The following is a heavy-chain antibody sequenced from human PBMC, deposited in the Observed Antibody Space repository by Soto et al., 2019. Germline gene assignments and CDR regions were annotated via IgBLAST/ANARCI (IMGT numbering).Heavy chain of an antibody. D-gene: IGHD3-16*01. CDR1: GGSISAYY. CDR2: MYYNGNI. J-gene: IGHJ5*02. Sequence: SETLFLTCNVSGGSISAYYWTWVRQTPEKGLEWIGYMYYNGNINYNPSLKSRVTISIDTSKNQFSLTLKSVTAADTAVYDCASGGNWFDPWGQGVLLTVSS. CDR3: ASGGNWFDP. V-gene: IGHV4-59*01.